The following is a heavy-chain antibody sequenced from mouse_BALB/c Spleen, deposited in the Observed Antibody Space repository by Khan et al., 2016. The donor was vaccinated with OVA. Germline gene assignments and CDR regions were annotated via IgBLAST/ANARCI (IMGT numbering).Heavy chain of an antibody. CDR2: ISTYSGNT. D-gene: IGHD2-3*01. CDR3: ARPAYDGYYYY. Sequence: QVQLQQSGPELVRPGVSVKMSCKGSGYTFTDYAMYWVKQSHAKSLEWIGLISTYSGNTNYNQKFKGKATMTVDKSSSTAYMELARLTSEDSAIYYCARPAYDGYYYYWGQGTTLTVSS. CDR1: GYTFTDYA. V-gene: IGHV1S137*01. J-gene: IGHJ2*01.